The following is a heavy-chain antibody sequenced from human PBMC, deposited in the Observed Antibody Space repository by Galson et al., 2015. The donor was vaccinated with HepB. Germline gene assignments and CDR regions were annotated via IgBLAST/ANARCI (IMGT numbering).Heavy chain of an antibody. CDR2: IYWDGDK. D-gene: IGHD2-21*02. V-gene: IGHV2-5*02. Sequence: PALVKPTQTLTLTCTFSGFSLSTSGVGVGWIRQPPGKALEWLALIYWDGDKRYSPSLKSGLTITKDTSKNQVVLTMTNMDPVDTATYYCARCDSYLITSTPPDAFDIWGQGTMVTVSS. CDR3: ARCDSYLITSTPPDAFDI. J-gene: IGHJ3*02. CDR1: GFSLSTSGVG.